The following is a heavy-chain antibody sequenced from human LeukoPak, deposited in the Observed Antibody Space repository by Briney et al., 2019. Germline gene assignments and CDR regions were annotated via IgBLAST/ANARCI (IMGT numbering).Heavy chain of an antibody. J-gene: IGHJ4*02. Sequence: PSETLSLTCTVSGGSISSGGYYWSWIRQHPGKGLEWIGYIYYSGSTYYNPSLKSRVTISVDTSKNQFSLKLSSVTAADTAVYYCARASYGSGSLFDYWGQGTLATVSS. D-gene: IGHD3-10*01. CDR3: ARASYGSGSLFDY. V-gene: IGHV4-31*03. CDR2: IYYSGST. CDR1: GGSISSGGYY.